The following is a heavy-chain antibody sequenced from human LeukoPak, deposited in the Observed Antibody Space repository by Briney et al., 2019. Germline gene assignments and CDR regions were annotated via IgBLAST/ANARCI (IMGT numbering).Heavy chain of an antibody. J-gene: IGHJ6*03. V-gene: IGHV3-23*01. CDR3: AKERRSNGSGSPSGYMDV. CDR2: ISGSGDST. Sequence: GGSLRLSCAASGFTFSNYGLSWVRQAPGKGLEWVSAISGSGDSTYYADSVKGRFTISRDNSKNTLYLQMNSLRAGDTAIYYCAKERRSNGSGSPSGYMDVWGKGTTVTVS. CDR1: GFTFSNYG. D-gene: IGHD3-10*01.